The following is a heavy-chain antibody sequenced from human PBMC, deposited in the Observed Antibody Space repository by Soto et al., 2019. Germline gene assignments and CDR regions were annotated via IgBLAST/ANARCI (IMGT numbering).Heavy chain of an antibody. D-gene: IGHD3-10*01. CDR3: ARVGYYCGSGSLGRFDP. CDR2: IYPGDSDT. Sequence: PGESLKISCKGSGYSFTSYWIGWVRQMPGKGLEWMGIIYPGDSDTRYSPSFQGQVTISADKSISTAYLQWSSLKASDTAMYSCARVGYYCGSGSLGRFDPWGQGTLVTVSS. J-gene: IGHJ5*02. V-gene: IGHV5-51*01. CDR1: GYSFTSYW.